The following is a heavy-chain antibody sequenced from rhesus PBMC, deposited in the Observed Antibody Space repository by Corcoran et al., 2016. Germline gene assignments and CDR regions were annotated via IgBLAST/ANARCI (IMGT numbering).Heavy chain of an antibody. CDR2: VPYSGST. V-gene: IGHV4-122*02. CDR1: GYSISSGYG. J-gene: IGHJ4*01. D-gene: IGHD4-23*01. Sequence: QLPLQASGPGLVTPSETLSLTCAVSGYSISSGYGWSWIRQPPGKGLECIGYVPYSGSTSYNPSLKSRVTISRDTSKNQFSLKLSSVTAADTAVYYCASGGTNEYSKLPYFDYWGQGVLVTVSS. CDR3: ASGGTNEYSKLPYFDY.